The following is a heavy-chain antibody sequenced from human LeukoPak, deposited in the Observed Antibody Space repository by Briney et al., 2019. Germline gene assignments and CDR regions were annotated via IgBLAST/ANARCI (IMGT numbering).Heavy chain of an antibody. CDR3: ARHAWVRDYAYYYYYMDV. V-gene: IGHV4-39*01. D-gene: IGHD4-17*01. CDR2: IYYSGSV. CDR1: GGPISSNNYY. J-gene: IGHJ6*03. Sequence: SETPSLTCTVSGGPISSNNYYWGWIPQPPGKGLEWTGRIYYSGSVYYNPSLKSRVTISVDTSKNQFSLKLSSVTAADTAVYYCARHAWVRDYAYYYYYMDVWGKGTTVTISS.